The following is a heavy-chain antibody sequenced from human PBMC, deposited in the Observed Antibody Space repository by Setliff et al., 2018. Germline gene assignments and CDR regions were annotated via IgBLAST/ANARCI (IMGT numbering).Heavy chain of an antibody. Sequence: GGSLRLSCAASGFTFSSYSMNWVRQAPGKGLEWVSFISSSSSYIYYADSVKGRFTISRDNAKNSLYLQMNSLRAEDTAVYYCARDPQQLVQGFDYWGQGTLVTVSS. D-gene: IGHD6-13*01. CDR3: ARDPQQLVQGFDY. V-gene: IGHV3-21*01. CDR2: ISSSSSYI. CDR1: GFTFSSYS. J-gene: IGHJ4*02.